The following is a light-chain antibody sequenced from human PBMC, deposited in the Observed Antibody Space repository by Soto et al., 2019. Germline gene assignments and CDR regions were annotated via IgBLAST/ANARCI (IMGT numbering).Light chain of an antibody. CDR1: QTISSW. CDR3: QQYHTFSRT. V-gene: IGKV1-5*03. J-gene: IGKJ1*01. CDR2: KAS. Sequence: DIQMTQSPSSLSASVGDRVTITCRASQTISSWLAWYQQKPGKAPNLLIYKASILESGVPSRFSGSGSETKFTLTISSLQPDDLAIYYCQQYHTFSRTFGQGPKVEIK.